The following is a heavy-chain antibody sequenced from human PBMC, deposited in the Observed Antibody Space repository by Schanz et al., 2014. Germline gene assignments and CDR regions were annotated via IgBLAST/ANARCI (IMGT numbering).Heavy chain of an antibody. V-gene: IGHV1-8*01. Sequence: QVQLIKSGAEVKKPGASVKVSCTASGYTFTSYDINWVRQAPGQGLEWLGWMNPNSGNPGFAQKFRGRVTMTRNTSMSTAYMELRSLRSDDTAVYYCARGGYSSGWYDRDIAHFDYWGQGTLVTVSS. J-gene: IGHJ4*02. CDR2: MNPNSGNP. D-gene: IGHD6-19*01. CDR3: ARGGYSSGWYDRDIAHFDY. CDR1: GYTFTSYD.